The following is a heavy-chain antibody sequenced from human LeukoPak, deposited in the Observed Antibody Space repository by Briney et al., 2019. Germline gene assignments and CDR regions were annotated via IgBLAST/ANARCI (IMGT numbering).Heavy chain of an antibody. J-gene: IGHJ3*02. Sequence: PSETLSLTCTVSGYSISSGYYWGWIRQPPGKGLEWIGSIYHSGSTYYNPSLKSRVTISVDTSKNQFSLKLSSVTAADTAVYYCARHIAGGWSAFDIWGQGTMVTVSS. CDR1: GYSISSGYY. CDR3: ARHIAGGWSAFDI. CDR2: IYHSGST. V-gene: IGHV4-38-2*02. D-gene: IGHD6-19*01.